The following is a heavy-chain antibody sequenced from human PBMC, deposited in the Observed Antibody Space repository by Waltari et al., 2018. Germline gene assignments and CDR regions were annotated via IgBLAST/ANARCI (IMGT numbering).Heavy chain of an antibody. V-gene: IGHV4-34*01. CDR3: ARGTRHLGYCSSTSGHQGGFDP. CDR1: GGSFSGYY. J-gene: IGHJ5*02. D-gene: IGHD2-2*01. Sequence: QVQLQQWGAGLLKPSETLSLTCAVYGGSFSGYYWSWIRQPPGKGLDWIGEINHSGSANSSPALKGRVTISVDTSKNQFSLRLSSVTAADTAVYHCARGTRHLGYCSSTSGHQGGFDPWGQGTLVTVSS. CDR2: INHSGSA.